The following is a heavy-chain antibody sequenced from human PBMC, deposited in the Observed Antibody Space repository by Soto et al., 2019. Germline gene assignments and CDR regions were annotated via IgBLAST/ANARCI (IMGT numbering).Heavy chain of an antibody. V-gene: IGHV3-74*01. CDR1: GFTFRNYW. D-gene: IGHD2-2*01. J-gene: IGHJ4*02. Sequence: EVQLVESGGTLVRPGGSLRLSCTTSGFTFRNYWMYWVRQAPGKGLVWVSRLHNDGKTATYADSVKGRFNVSRDIAKNTLYLEMDSLRAEDTAVYYCARGRNSFYVDFWGQGTLVTVSS. CDR3: ARGRNSFYVDF. CDR2: LHNDGKTA.